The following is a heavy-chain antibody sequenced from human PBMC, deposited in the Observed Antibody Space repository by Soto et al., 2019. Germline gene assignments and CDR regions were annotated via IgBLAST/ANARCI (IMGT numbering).Heavy chain of an antibody. CDR1: GYTFTSYG. CDR3: ARDLAWRAAAENDY. J-gene: IGHJ4*02. CDR2: ISAYNGNT. D-gene: IGHD6-13*01. Sequence: ASVKVSCKASGYTFTSYGISWVRQAPGQGLEWMGWISAYNGNTNYAQKLQGRVTVTTDTSTSTAYMELRSLRSDDTAVYYCARDLAWRAAAENDYWGRGTLVTVSS. V-gene: IGHV1-18*01.